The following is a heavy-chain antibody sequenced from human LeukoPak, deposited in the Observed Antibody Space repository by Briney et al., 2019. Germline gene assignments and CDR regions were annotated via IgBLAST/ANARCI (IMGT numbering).Heavy chain of an antibody. V-gene: IGHV3-23*01. CDR2: ISGSGGST. CDR3: ANYLELLSSDY. CDR1: GFSFSSYA. J-gene: IGHJ4*02. Sequence: GGSLRLSCAASGFSFSSYAMSWVRQAPGKGLEWVSAISGSGGSTYYADSVKGRFAISRDNSKNTLYLQMNSLRAEDTAVYYCANYLELLSSDYWGQGTLVTVSS. D-gene: IGHD1-26*01.